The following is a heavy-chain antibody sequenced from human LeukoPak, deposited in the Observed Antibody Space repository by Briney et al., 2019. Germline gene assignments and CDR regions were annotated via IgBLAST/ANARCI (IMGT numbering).Heavy chain of an antibody. CDR2: IYYSGST. CDR3: ARENRWEYTFTLDY. D-gene: IGHD1-26*01. V-gene: IGHV4-39*07. J-gene: IGHJ4*02. CDR1: GGSISSSSYY. Sequence: QPSETLSLTCTVSGGSISSSSYYWGWIRQPPGKGLEWIGSIYYSGSTYYNPSLKSRVTISVDTSKNQFSLKLSSVTAADTAVYYCARENRWEYTFTLDYWGQGTLVTVSS.